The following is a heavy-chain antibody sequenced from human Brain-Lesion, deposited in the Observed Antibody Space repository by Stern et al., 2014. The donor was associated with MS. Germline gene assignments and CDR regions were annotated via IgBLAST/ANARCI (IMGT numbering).Heavy chain of an antibody. CDR1: GFIFSDYY. D-gene: IGHD2-2*01. CDR2: ISTTASTI. J-gene: IGHJ4*02. V-gene: IGHV3-11*01. CDR3: AISSSRYYFDS. Sequence: VHLVESGGTLVKPGGSLRLSCAASGFIFSDYYMNWIRQAPGQGLEWVSYISTTASTIYYADSAKGRFPISRDNTKNSLFLQMSSLRADDTAVYYCAISSSRYYFDSWGRGTLVTVSS.